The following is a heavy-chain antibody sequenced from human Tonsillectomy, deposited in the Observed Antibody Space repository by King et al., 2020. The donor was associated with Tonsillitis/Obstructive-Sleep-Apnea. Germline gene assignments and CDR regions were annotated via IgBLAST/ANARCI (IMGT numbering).Heavy chain of an antibody. D-gene: IGHD2-2*01. V-gene: IGHV3-23*04. CDR3: AKDAQRCSSTSCYSVFDY. Sequence: VQLVESGGGLVQPGGSLRLSCAASGFTFSSYAMCWGRQAPGKGLEWVSAISSSGGSTYYADAVKGRFTISRDNSKNTLYLQINSLRAEDTAVYFCAKDAQRCSSTSCYSVFDYWGQGTLVTVSS. J-gene: IGHJ4*02. CDR1: GFTFSSYA. CDR2: ISSSGGST.